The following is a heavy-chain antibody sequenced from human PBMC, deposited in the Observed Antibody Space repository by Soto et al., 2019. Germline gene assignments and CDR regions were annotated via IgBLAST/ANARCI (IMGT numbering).Heavy chain of an antibody. CDR2: INPSGGNS. Sequence: QVQLVQSGAEVMKPGASVKVSCKASGYTFTTYYVHWVRQAPGQGLEWMGIINPSGGNSNFAQKFQGRITTTGDTSTTTVYMELSSLGFEDTAVYYCARAAGTAAGYWIDFWGQGTLVTVSS. V-gene: IGHV1-46*03. CDR3: ARAAGTAAGYWIDF. D-gene: IGHD6-13*01. CDR1: GYTFTTYY. J-gene: IGHJ4*02.